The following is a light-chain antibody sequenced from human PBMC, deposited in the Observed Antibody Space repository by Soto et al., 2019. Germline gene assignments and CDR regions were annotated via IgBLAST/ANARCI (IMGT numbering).Light chain of an antibody. J-gene: IGKJ4*01. CDR1: QSISNNH. CDR2: GTS. CDR3: EYYGTSIT. V-gene: IGKV3-20*01. Sequence: WTQSPATLSFSNGARATLPGRASQSISNNHLAWYQQPPGQAPRLLIHGTSNRATGLPDRFSGGGSGTDFTLTFSRLEPDDFALYYCEYYGTSITVGGGTKVDIK.